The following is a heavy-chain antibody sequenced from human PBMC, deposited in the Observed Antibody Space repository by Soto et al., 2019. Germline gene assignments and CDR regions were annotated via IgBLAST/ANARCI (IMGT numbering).Heavy chain of an antibody. CDR2: IKNKIYGGTA. J-gene: IGHJ4*02. Sequence: GGSLRLSCAASGFDFNNAWMHWVRQAPGKGLEWVGRIKNKIYGGTADYAAPVKGRFTISRDDSKKTLYLQMNSLKTEDTALYYCNRRAGSWSTNDYWGQGTLVTVPQ. V-gene: IGHV3-15*07. D-gene: IGHD6-13*01. CDR1: GFDFNNAW. CDR3: NRRAGSWSTNDY.